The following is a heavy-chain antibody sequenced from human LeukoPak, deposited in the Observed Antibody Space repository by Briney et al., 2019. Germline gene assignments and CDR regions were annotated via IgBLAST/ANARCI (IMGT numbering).Heavy chain of an antibody. Sequence: GGSLRLSCAASGFTFSSYSMNWVRQAPGKGLEWVSYISSSSSTIYYADSVKGRFTISRDNAKNSLYLQMNSLRAEDTAVYYCARDSMYYYDSSGSTSRGDIWGQGTMVTVSS. V-gene: IGHV3-48*01. D-gene: IGHD3-22*01. J-gene: IGHJ3*02. CDR1: GFTFSSYS. CDR2: ISSSSSTI. CDR3: ARDSMYYYDSSGSTSRGDI.